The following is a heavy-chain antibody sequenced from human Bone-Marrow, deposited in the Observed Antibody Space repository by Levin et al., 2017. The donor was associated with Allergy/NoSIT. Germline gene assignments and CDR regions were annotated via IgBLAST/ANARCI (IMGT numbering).Heavy chain of an antibody. CDR3: ARAYYDILTGSNWFDP. J-gene: IGHJ5*02. D-gene: IGHD3-9*01. Sequence: SQTLSLTCTVSGGSISSYYWSWIRQPQGKGLEWIGYIYYSGSTNYNPSLKSRVTISVDTSKNQFSLKLSSVTAADTAVYYCARAYYDILTGSNWFDPWGQGTLVTVSS. CDR1: GGSISSYY. CDR2: IYYSGST. V-gene: IGHV4-59*01.